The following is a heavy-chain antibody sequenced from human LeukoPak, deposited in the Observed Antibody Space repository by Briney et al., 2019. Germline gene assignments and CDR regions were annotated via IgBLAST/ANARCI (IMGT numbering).Heavy chain of an antibody. D-gene: IGHD2-2*01. CDR1: GFTFSSYA. J-gene: IGHJ4*02. V-gene: IGHV3-23*01. Sequence: GGSLRLSCAASGFTFSSYAMSWVRQAPGKGLEWVSAISGSGGSTYYADSVKGRFTISRDNSKNTLYLQMNSLRAEDTAVYYCAADIVVVPAAIWGQGTLVIVSS. CDR2: ISGSGGST. CDR3: AADIVVVPAAI.